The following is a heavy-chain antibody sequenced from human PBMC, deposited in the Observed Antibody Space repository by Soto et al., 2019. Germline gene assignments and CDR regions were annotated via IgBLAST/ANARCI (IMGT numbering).Heavy chain of an antibody. D-gene: IGHD2-15*01. J-gene: IGHJ4*02. V-gene: IGHV3-30*18. CDR2: ISYDGSNK. CDR3: AKDSPADIVVVVAATGTFDY. CDR1: GFTFSSYG. Sequence: PGGSLRLSCAAYGFTFSSYGMHWVRQAPGKXLEWVAVISYDGSNKYYADSVKGRFTISRDNSKNTLYLQMNSLRAEDTAVYYCAKDSPADIVVVVAATGTFDYWGQGTLVTVSS.